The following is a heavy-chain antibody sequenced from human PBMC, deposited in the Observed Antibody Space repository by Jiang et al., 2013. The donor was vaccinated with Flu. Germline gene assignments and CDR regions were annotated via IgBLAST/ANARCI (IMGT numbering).Heavy chain of an antibody. D-gene: IGHD1-26*01. CDR2: INPSGGST. Sequence: EVINPSGGSTSYAQKFQGRVTMTRDTSTSTVYMELSSLRSEDTAVYYCARAMGGVGAVSAFDIWGQGTMVTVSS. CDR3: ARAMGGVGAVSAFDI. J-gene: IGHJ3*02. V-gene: IGHV1-46*01.